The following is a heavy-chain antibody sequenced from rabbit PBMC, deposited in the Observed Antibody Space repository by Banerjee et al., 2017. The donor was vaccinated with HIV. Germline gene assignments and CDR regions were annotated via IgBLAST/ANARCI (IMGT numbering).Heavy chain of an antibody. CDR3: AREESDGGGHLKL. CDR2: IDPVVGST. J-gene: IGHJ4*01. CDR1: GFDLSRYY. D-gene: IGHD2-1*01. V-gene: IGHV1S7*01. Sequence: QSPQESGGGLVQPGGSLKLSCKASGFDLSRYYMSWVRQAPGMGLEWIGYIDPVVGSTYYATWVNGQFTISSHNAQNTLYLQLNNLTVADTATYFCAREESDGGGHLKLWGQGTLVTVS.